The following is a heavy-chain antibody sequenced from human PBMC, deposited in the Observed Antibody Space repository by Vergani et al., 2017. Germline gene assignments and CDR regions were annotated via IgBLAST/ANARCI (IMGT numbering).Heavy chain of an antibody. D-gene: IGHD6-19*01. CDR1: GGSFSGYY. Sequence: QVQLQESGPGLVKPSETLSLTCTVSGGSFSGYYWSWIRQPPGKGLEWIGEINHSGSTHYHPSLKSRVTISVDTSKNRFSLKLSSVTAADTAVYYCARGGRGSSGWYSLSWFDPWGQGTLVTVSS. CDR2: INHSGST. V-gene: IGHV4-34*01. J-gene: IGHJ5*02. CDR3: ARGGRGSSGWYSLSWFDP.